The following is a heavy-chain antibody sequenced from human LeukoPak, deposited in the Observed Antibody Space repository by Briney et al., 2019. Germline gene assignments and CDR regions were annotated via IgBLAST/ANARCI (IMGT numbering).Heavy chain of an antibody. CDR3: ARKYHDYSNYGMNDY. J-gene: IGHJ4*02. D-gene: IGHD4-11*01. Sequence: GGSLRLSCAASEFSVGSNYMTWVRQAPGKGLEWVSLIYSVGSTYYADSVKGRFTISRDNSKNTLYLQMNSLRAEDTAVYYCARKYHDYSNYGMNDYWGQGTLVTVSS. CDR1: EFSVGSNY. V-gene: IGHV3-66*01. CDR2: IYSVGST.